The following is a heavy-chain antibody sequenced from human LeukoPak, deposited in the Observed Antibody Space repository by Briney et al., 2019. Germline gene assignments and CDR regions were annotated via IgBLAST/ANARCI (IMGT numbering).Heavy chain of an antibody. V-gene: IGHV1-46*01. CDR1: GYTFTSYY. CDR2: INPSGGST. Sequence: ASVKVSCKASGYTFTSYYMHWVRQAPGEGLEWMGVINPSGGSTSYAQKFQGRVTMTRDMSTSTVYMELSSLRSEDTAVYYCARDRSNWNSYYYYYYMDVWGKGTTVTVSS. D-gene: IGHD1-7*01. CDR3: ARDRSNWNSYYYYYYMDV. J-gene: IGHJ6*03.